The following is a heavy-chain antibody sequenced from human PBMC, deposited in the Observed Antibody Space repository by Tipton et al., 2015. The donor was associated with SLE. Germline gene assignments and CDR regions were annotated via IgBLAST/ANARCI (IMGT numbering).Heavy chain of an antibody. CDR2: IYYSGST. CDR1: GGSISSGGYY. V-gene: IGHV4-31*03. D-gene: IGHD6-19*01. Sequence: TLSLTCTVSGGSISSGGYYWSWIRQHPGKGLERIGYIYYSGSTYYNPSLKSRLTISVDTSKNQFSLKLSSVTAADTAVYYCARGGEAVAGTSYFQHWGQGTLVSVSS. J-gene: IGHJ1*01. CDR3: ARGGEAVAGTSYFQH.